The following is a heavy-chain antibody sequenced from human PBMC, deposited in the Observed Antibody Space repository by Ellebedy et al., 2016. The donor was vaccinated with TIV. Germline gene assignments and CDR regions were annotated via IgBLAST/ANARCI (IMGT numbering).Heavy chain of an antibody. CDR2: IYYSGGT. D-gene: IGHD3-16*01. CDR3: ARGHMAPPGGEDYFDP. Sequence: SETLSLXXTVSGDSFSSISYYWGWIRQPPGKGLEWIGSIYYSGGTYYNPSLKSRVTMSVDTSKNQFSLNLNSVTAADTAMYYCARGHMAPPGGEDYFDPWGQGTLVTVFS. J-gene: IGHJ5*02. V-gene: IGHV4-39*07. CDR1: GDSFSSISYY.